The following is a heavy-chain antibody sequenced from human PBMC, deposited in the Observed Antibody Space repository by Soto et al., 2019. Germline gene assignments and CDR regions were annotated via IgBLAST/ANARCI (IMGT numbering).Heavy chain of an antibody. CDR3: ARGDMANFDY. V-gene: IGHV1-69*13. CDR1: GCTFGSQG. CDR2: FIAMLGTP. D-gene: IGHD2-15*01. J-gene: IGHJ4*02. Sequence: GASVKVSCKASGCTFGSQGIAWVRQAPGQGLEWMGGFIAMLGTPTYAKKVQGRATISADESLTSSYLELRSLRSEDTGVYFCARGDMANFDYWGQGTLVIVSS.